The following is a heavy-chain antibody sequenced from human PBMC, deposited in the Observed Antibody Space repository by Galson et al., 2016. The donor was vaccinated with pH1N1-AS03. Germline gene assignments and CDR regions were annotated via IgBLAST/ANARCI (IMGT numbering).Heavy chain of an antibody. Sequence: VSGGSISRSSYYWGWIRQPPGKGLEWIGSMYYSGSTYYNPSLKSRVTISVDTSKNQFSLRLTSVTAADTAVYYCARDVGMTTVIIPGYWGQGTLVTVSS. CDR1: GGSISRSSYY. V-gene: IGHV4-39*07. CDR2: MYYSGST. CDR3: ARDVGMTTVIIPGY. D-gene: IGHD4-23*01. J-gene: IGHJ4*02.